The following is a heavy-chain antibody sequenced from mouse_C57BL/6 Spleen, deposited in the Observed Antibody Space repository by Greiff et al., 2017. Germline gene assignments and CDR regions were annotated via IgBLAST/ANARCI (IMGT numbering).Heavy chain of an antibody. V-gene: IGHV1-69*01. CDR3: ARTRGRGAMDY. CDR2: IAPSDSSP. CDR1: GYTFTSYW. D-gene: IGHD3-3*01. J-gene: IGHJ4*01. Sequence: QVQLQQPGAELVMPGASVKLSCKASGYTFTSYWMHWVKQRPGQGLAWIVQIAPSDSSPNYNQQFKGKSTLTVDKSSRTAYMQLSSLTSEDSAVYYCARTRGRGAMDYWGQGTSVTVAS.